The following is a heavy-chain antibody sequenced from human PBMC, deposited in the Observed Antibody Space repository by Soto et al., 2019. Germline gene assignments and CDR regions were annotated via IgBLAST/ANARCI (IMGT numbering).Heavy chain of an antibody. V-gene: IGHV3-30-3*01. Sequence: GGSLRLSCAASGFTFSNFAMHWVRQAPGKGLQWVAIISYDGSNKYYADSVKGRFTISRDNSKNTLYLQMDSLRAEDTAVYYCARGLNRYSGYDWESGVAYWGQGTLVTVSS. CDR1: GFTFSNFA. CDR3: ARGLNRYSGYDWESGVAY. J-gene: IGHJ4*02. D-gene: IGHD5-12*01. CDR2: ISYDGSNK.